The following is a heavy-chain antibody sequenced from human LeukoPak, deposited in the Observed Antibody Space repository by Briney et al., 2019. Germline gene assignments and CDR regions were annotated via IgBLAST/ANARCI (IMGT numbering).Heavy chain of an antibody. CDR1: GYTFTSYD. D-gene: IGHD3-16*02. CDR3: ARGALKSYYDYVWGSYRHRFDY. J-gene: IGHJ4*02. Sequence: ASVKVSCKASGYTFTSYDINWVRQAPGQGLEGMGWMNPNSGNTGYAQKFQGRVTMTRNTSISTAYMELSSLRSEDTAVYYCARGALKSYYDYVWGSYRHRFDYWGQGTLVTISS. CDR2: MNPNSGNT. V-gene: IGHV1-8*01.